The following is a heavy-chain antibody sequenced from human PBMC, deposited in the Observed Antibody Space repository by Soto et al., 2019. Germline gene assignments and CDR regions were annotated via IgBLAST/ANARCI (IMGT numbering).Heavy chain of an antibody. Sequence: QVQVVESGGGVVQPGRSLRLSCAASGFTFSSYGMHWVRQAPGKGLEWVAVISYDGKNKDYADSVKGRFTISRDNSKNTLCLQMNSLGAEDTAVYYCAKDPKPEIYYYASGIVYWGQGTQVTVSA. V-gene: IGHV3-30*18. D-gene: IGHD3-10*01. CDR1: GFTFSSYG. J-gene: IGHJ4*02. CDR2: ISYDGKNK. CDR3: AKDPKPEIYYYASGIVY.